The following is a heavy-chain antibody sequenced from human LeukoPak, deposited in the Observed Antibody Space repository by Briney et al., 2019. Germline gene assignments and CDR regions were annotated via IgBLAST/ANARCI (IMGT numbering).Heavy chain of an antibody. J-gene: IGHJ4*02. CDR3: AKAFLPGRAAGTRAVAVPYFDY. CDR1: GFTFSSYD. CDR2: IRYDRSNK. Sequence: GGSLRLSCAASGFTFSSYDMHWVRQAPGKGLEWVAFIRYDRSNKYYADSVKGRFTISRDNSKNTLYLQMNSLRAEDTAVYYSAKAFLPGRAAGTRAVAVPYFDYWGQGTLVTVSS. V-gene: IGHV3-30*02. D-gene: IGHD6-13*01.